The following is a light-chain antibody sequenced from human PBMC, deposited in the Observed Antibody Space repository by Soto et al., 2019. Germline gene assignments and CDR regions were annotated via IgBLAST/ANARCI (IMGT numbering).Light chain of an antibody. V-gene: IGLV1-44*01. Sequence: QSVLTQPPSASGTPGQRVTISCSGGSSNIGTNTVNWYQHLPGTAPKLLIYSNNQRPSGVPDRFSGAKSATSASLAISGLQSEDEADYYCASWDDSLNGPVFGGGTQLTVL. J-gene: IGLJ3*02. CDR2: SNN. CDR1: SSNIGTNT. CDR3: ASWDDSLNGPV.